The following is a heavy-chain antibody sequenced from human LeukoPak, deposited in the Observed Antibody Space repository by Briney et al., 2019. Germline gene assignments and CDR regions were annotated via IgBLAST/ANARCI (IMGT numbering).Heavy chain of an antibody. V-gene: IGHV1-46*01. D-gene: IGHD2-8*01. CDR3: ARKWSSRDWFDP. Sequence: ASVKVSCKASGYSSTYVFTTYPIHWVRQAPGHGLEWLGMINLRGDATIYAQKFQGRVTMTSDSSTTTVYMELSSLKSEDTGLYYCARKWSSRDWFDPWGQGTLVTVSS. CDR2: INLRGDAT. J-gene: IGHJ5*02. CDR1: GYSSTYVFTTYP.